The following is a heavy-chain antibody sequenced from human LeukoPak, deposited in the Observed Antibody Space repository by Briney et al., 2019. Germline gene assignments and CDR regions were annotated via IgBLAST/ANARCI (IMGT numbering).Heavy chain of an antibody. D-gene: IGHD2-2*02. V-gene: IGHV1-2*02. J-gene: IGHJ6*03. CDR2: INPNRGGT. Sequence: ASVKVSCKASGYTFTGYYMHWVRQAPGQGLEWMGWINPNRGGTNYAQKFQGRVTMTRYTSISTAYMELSRLRSDDTAVYYCASCVVVPAAIEALDYYYMDVWGKGTTVTVSS. CDR1: GYTFTGYY. CDR3: ASCVVVPAAIEALDYYYMDV.